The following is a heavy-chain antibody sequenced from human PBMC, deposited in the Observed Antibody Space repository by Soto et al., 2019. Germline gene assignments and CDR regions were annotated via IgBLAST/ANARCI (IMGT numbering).Heavy chain of an antibody. CDR1: GYSFIGYW. J-gene: IGHJ4*02. D-gene: IGHD3-22*01. V-gene: IGHV5-51*01. Sequence: PGESLKISCKGSGYSFIGYWIGWVRQMSGKGLEWMGMINPGDSDIRYSPSFEGQVTFSADKSISTAYLQWSSLEAPDTAMYYCARAFSSGYPFDYWGQGILVTVSS. CDR2: INPGDSDI. CDR3: ARAFSSGYPFDY.